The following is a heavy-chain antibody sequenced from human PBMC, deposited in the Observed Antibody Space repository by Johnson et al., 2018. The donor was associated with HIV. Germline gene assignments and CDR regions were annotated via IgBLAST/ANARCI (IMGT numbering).Heavy chain of an antibody. CDR3: ARANSRGAEYSNLGAFDI. V-gene: IGHV3-13*01. D-gene: IGHD6-6*01. Sequence: VQLVESGGGLVQPGGSLRLSCAASGFTFSSYYMHWVRQATGKGLEWVSAIGTAGDTYYPGSVKGRFTISRENTKNSLYLQMNSLRAGDTAVYYCARANSRGAEYSNLGAFDIWGQGTMVTVSS. CDR1: GFTFSSYY. CDR2: IGTAGDT. J-gene: IGHJ3*02.